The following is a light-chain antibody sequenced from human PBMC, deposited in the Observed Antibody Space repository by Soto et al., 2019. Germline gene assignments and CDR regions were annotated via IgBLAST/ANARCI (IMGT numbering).Light chain of an antibody. CDR1: QSVSSN. Sequence: EIMMTQSPATLSVSPGERATLSCRASQSVSSNLAWYQQKPGQAPRLLIYGASTRATGIPARFSGSGSGTEFTLTISSLQSEDFAVYYCQQYFNWPLTFGQGTLLEIK. V-gene: IGKV3-15*01. J-gene: IGKJ5*01. CDR3: QQYFNWPLT. CDR2: GAS.